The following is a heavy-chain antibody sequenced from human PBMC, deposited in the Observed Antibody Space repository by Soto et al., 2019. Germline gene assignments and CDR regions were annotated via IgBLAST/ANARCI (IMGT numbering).Heavy chain of an antibody. D-gene: IGHD1-20*01. CDR3: ARRSNWSVASHAFDI. CDR1: GFTFSSYG. Sequence: QVQLVESGGGVVQPGRSLRLSCAASGFTFSSYGMHWVRQAPGKGLEWVAVIWYDGSNKYYADSVKGRFTISRDNSKNTLYLQMNSLRAEDTAVYYCARRSNWSVASHAFDIWGQGTMVTVSS. J-gene: IGHJ3*02. CDR2: IWYDGSNK. V-gene: IGHV3-33*01.